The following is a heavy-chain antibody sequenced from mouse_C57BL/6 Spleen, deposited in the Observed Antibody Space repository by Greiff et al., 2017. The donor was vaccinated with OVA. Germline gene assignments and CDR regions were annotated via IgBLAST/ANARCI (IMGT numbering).Heavy chain of an antibody. CDR2: IYPGDGDT. CDR1: GYAFSSSW. J-gene: IGHJ3*01. CDR3: ARSWGSSFAY. Sequence: VKLMEPGPELVKPGASVKISCKASGYAFSSSWMNWVKQRPGKGLEWIGRIYPGDGDTNYNGKFKGKATLTADKSSSTAYMQLSSLTSEDSAVYFCARSWGSSFAYWGQGTLVTVSA. D-gene: IGHD1-3*01. V-gene: IGHV1-82*01.